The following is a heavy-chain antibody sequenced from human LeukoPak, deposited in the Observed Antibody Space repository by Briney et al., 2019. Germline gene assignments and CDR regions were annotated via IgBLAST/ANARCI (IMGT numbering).Heavy chain of an antibody. CDR3: ARRVDGSIDY. CDR1: GVTFSSYA. CDR2: IIPIFGTA. V-gene: IGHV1-69*13. J-gene: IGHJ4*02. D-gene: IGHD2-15*01. Sequence: RASVKVSCKASGVTFSSYAISWVRQAPGQGLEWMGGIIPIFGTANYAQNLQGRVTITADESTSTAYMELSSLRSEDTAVYYCARRVDGSIDYWGQGTLVTVSS.